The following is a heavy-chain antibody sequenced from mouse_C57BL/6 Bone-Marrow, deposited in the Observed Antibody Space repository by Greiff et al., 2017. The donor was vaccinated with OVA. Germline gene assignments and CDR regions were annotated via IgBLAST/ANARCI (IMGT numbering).Heavy chain of an antibody. J-gene: IGHJ1*03. Sequence: QVQLKQSGSELRSPGSSVKLSCKDFDSAVFPIAYMSWVRQQPGHGFEWIGGILPSIGRTIYGEKFEDKATLDADTLSNTAYLELNSLTSEDSAIYYCARRNYYGSSYDYWYFDVWGTGTTVTVSS. CDR3: ARRNYYGSSYDYWYFDV. CDR2: ILPSIGRT. CDR1: DSAVFPIAY. D-gene: IGHD1-1*01. V-gene: IGHV15-2*01.